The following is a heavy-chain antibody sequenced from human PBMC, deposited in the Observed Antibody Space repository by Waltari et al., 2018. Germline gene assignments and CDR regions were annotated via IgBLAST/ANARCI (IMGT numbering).Heavy chain of an antibody. Sequence: QVQLQESGPGLVKPSQTLSLPCTVSGGSIRSGGYHWSWTRHHPGKGLEGIGYIYYSGSTYYNPSLKSRVTISVDTSKNQFSLKLSSVTAADTAVYYCARVWNYVWGSYRYTFDYWGQGTLVTVSS. J-gene: IGHJ4*02. V-gene: IGHV4-31*03. CDR2: IYYSGST. CDR3: ARVWNYVWGSYRYTFDY. D-gene: IGHD3-16*02. CDR1: GGSIRSGGYH.